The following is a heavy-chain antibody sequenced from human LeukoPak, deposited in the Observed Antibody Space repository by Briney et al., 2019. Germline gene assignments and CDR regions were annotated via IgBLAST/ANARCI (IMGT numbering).Heavy chain of an antibody. D-gene: IGHD1-1*01. V-gene: IGHV5-51*01. CDR2: IYPTDSDA. CDR3: GASPSPTGTERYY. Sequence: GESLKISCMLSGYTFTTYWIGWVRQMRGKGLEWMGIIYPTDSDARYSPSFQGQVTISVDKSISTVYLQWNSLKASDSAMYYCGASPSPTGTERYYWGQGTLVTVSS. CDR1: GYTFTTYW. J-gene: IGHJ4*02.